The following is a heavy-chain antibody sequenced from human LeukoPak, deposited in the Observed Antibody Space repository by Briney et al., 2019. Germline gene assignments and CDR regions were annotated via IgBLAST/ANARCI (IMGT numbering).Heavy chain of an antibody. CDR2: IYHTGST. CDR1: GGSIGTFY. D-gene: IGHD3-3*01. CDR3: ARTSDNLSAYYM. V-gene: IGHV4-59*01. Sequence: SETLSLTCTVSGGSIGTFYWSWIRQPPGKGLEWIGWIYHTGSTNYNPSLKSRVTLSVDTSKNQFSLTLSSVTAADTAVYYCARTSDNLSAYYMWGQGTLVTVSS. J-gene: IGHJ4*02.